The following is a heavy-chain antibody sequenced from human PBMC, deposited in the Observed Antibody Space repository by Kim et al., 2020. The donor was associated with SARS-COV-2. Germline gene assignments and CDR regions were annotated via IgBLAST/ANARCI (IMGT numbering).Heavy chain of an antibody. CDR1: GFSFGAYS. V-gene: IGHV3-21*01. Sequence: GGSLRLSCAASGFSFGAYSMNWVRQAPGKGLEWVSSISSSSDDIYYADSMKGRFTISRDNAKNSLYLQMNSLRAEDTAVYYCARDLYGTGAYGMDVWGQGTTVTVSS. CDR2: ISSSSDDI. D-gene: IGHD3-10*01. CDR3: ARDLYGTGAYGMDV. J-gene: IGHJ6*02.